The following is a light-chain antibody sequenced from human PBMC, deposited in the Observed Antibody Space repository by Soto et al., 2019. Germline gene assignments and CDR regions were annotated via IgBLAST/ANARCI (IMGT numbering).Light chain of an antibody. CDR3: QQRSNWPRFT. J-gene: IGKJ4*01. Sequence: EIVLTQSPATLSLSPGERATLSCRASQSVSSYLAWYQQKPGQAPRILIYDASNRATGIPARFSGSGSGTDFALPISSLEAEDFAVYYCQQRSNWPRFTFGGGTKVDI. CDR2: DAS. V-gene: IGKV3-11*01. CDR1: QSVSSY.